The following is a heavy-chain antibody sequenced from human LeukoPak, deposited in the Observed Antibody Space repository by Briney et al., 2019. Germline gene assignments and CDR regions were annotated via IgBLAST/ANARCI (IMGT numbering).Heavy chain of an antibody. CDR1: GFTFSSYA. CDR3: ATQSRGGWQQLGYAFDI. D-gene: IGHD6-13*01. V-gene: IGHV3-23*01. CDR2: ISGSGGST. J-gene: IGHJ3*02. Sequence: GGSLRLSCAASGFTFSSYAMSWVRQAPGKGLEWVSAISGSGGSTYYADSVKGRFTISRDNSKNTLYLQMNSLRAEDTAVYYCATQSRGGWQQLGYAFDIWGQGTMVTVSS.